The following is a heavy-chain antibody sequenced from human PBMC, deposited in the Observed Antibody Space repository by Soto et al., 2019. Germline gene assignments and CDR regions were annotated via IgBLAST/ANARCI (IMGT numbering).Heavy chain of an antibody. Sequence: PSETLSLTCSVSGVSISSYFWSWIRQAPGGGLEWIGYTYHRGSTNYSPSLKSRVAISLDTSENQFSLKVNSVTAADTAVYYCARIGGYHGPLDYWRQRTPVTVSS. V-gene: IGHV4-59*01. J-gene: IGHJ4*02. CDR2: TYHRGST. CDR1: GVSISSYF. CDR3: ARIGGYHGPLDY. D-gene: IGHD6-25*01.